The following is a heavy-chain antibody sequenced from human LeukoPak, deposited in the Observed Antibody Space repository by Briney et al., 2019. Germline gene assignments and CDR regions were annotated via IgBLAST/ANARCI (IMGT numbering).Heavy chain of an antibody. D-gene: IGHD3-22*01. CDR2: INHSGST. V-gene: IGHV4-39*07. CDR3: ARASYYFDSSGYHYYFDY. J-gene: IGHJ4*02. CDR1: GGSISSSSYY. Sequence: SETLSLTCTVSGGSISSSSYYWSWIRQPPGKGLEWIGEINHSGSTNYNPSLKSRVTISVDTSKNQFSLKLSSVTAADTAVYYCARASYYFDSSGYHYYFDYWGQGTLVTVS.